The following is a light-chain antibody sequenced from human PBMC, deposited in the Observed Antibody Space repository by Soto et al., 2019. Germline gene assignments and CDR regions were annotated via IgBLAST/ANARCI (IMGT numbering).Light chain of an antibody. V-gene: IGLV2-14*01. CDR1: SSDVGGYNY. Sequence: QSALTQPASVSGSPGQSITISCTGTSSDVGGYNYVSWYQQHPGKAPKLMIYDVSNRPSEVSNRFSGSKSGNTASLTISGLQAEDEADYYCISYTSSSTLVVFGGGTKVTVL. CDR3: ISYTSSSTLVV. CDR2: DVS. J-gene: IGLJ2*01.